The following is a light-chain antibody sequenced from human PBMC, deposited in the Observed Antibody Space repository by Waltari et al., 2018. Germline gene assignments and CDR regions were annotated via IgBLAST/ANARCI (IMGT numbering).Light chain of an antibody. CDR2: AAS. CDR3: QHYNAYRT. V-gene: IGKV1-5*01. Sequence: IQMTQSPSTLSASVGDRVIITCRASQSISTWLAWYQQKPGKAPKLLIFAASSLQTGVPSRFSGSGSGTEFTLTINSLQPDDFATYYCQHYNAYRTFGQGTKVEIK. CDR1: QSISTW. J-gene: IGKJ1*01.